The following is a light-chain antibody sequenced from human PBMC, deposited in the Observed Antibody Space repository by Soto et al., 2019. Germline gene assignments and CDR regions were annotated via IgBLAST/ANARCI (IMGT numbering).Light chain of an antibody. V-gene: IGKV1-5*01. Sequence: DIQMTQSPSSLSASVGDRVTITCRAGQYIGRYLNWYQQKPGKAPKLLIYAASSLHSGVPSRFSGSGSGTEFTLTVSSLQPDDFATYYCQQYNSYSRTFGQGTKVEIK. CDR2: AAS. J-gene: IGKJ1*01. CDR1: QYIGRY. CDR3: QQYNSYSRT.